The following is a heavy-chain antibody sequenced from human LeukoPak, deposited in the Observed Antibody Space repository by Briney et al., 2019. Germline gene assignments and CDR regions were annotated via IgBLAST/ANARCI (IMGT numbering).Heavy chain of an antibody. CDR1: GSTLSSSW. Sequence: GGSLRLSCAASGSTLSSSWMHWVRQVPGKGLVWVSRISSGGGSRDYADSVKGRFTISRDNSKNTLYLQMNSLRAEDTAVYYCARAAGDSSGYYFDYWGQGTLVTVSS. CDR2: ISSGGGSR. J-gene: IGHJ4*02. D-gene: IGHD3-22*01. CDR3: ARAAGDSSGYYFDY. V-gene: IGHV3-74*01.